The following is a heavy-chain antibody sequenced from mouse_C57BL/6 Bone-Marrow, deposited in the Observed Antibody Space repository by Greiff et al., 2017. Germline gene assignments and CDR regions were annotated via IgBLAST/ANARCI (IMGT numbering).Heavy chain of an antibody. D-gene: IGHD1-1*01. J-gene: IGHJ4*01. CDR1: GFSLTSYG. Sequence: QVQLKESGPGLVQPSQSLSITCTVSGFSLTSYGVHWVRQSPGKGLEWLGVIWRGGSTDYNAAFMSRLSITKDNTKSQVFFQMNCLQADDTAIYYGAKKKCSSGMDYWGQGTSVTVSS. CDR3: AKKKCSSGMDY. CDR2: IWRGGST. V-gene: IGHV2-5*01.